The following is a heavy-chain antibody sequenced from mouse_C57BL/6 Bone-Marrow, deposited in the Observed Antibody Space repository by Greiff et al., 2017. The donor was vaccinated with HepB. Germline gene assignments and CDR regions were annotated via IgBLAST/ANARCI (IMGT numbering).Heavy chain of an antibody. CDR3: ANYDYDGYAMDY. V-gene: IGHV1-50*01. Sequence: QVQLQQPGAELVKPGASVKLSCKASGYTFTSYWMQWVKQRPGQGLEWIGEIDPSDSYTNYNQKFKGKATLTVDTSSSTAYMQLSSLTSEDSAVYYCANYDYDGYAMDYWGQGTSVTGSA. CDR2: IDPSDSYT. D-gene: IGHD2-4*01. CDR1: GYTFTSYW. J-gene: IGHJ4*01.